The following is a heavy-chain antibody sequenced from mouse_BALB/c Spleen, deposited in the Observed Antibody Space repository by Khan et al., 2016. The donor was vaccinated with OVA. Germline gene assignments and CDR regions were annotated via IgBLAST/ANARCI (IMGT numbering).Heavy chain of an antibody. D-gene: IGHD1-1*01. V-gene: IGHV1-4*01. CDR3: ARDFHYYGSRGAMDY. Sequence: QVQLKESGTELARPGASVKMSCKAPGYTFTSYTIHWVKQRPGQGLDWIGYIHPNSGYTTYNQKFKGKATLTADKSSSTAYMQLSSLTSEDSAVYYCARDFHYYGSRGAMDYWGQGTSVTVSS. CDR1: GYTFTSYT. CDR2: IHPNSGYT. J-gene: IGHJ4*01.